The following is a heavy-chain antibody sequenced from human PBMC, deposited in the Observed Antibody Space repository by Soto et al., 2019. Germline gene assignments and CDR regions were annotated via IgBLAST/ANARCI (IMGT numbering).Heavy chain of an antibody. CDR2: INAGNGNT. J-gene: IGHJ4*02. CDR1: GYTFTGYA. CDR3: ARAVAVPADFDF. D-gene: IGHD6-19*01. Sequence: QVQLVQSGAEEKKPGASVKVSCKASGYTFTGYAMHWVRQAPGQRLEWMGWINAGNGNTKYSQKSQGRVTITRDTSASTAYMALSSLRSEDTAVYYCARAVAVPADFDFWGQGTLVTVSS. V-gene: IGHV1-3*05.